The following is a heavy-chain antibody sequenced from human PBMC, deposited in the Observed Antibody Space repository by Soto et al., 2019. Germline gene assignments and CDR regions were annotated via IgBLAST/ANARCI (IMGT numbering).Heavy chain of an antibody. CDR3: ARDGPLSIAVAGTGWFDP. V-gene: IGHV1-69*01. CDR1: GGTFSSYA. D-gene: IGHD6-19*01. J-gene: IGHJ5*02. Sequence: QVQLVQSGAEVKKPGSSVKVSCKASGGTFSSYAISWVRQAPGQGLEWMGGIIPIFGTANYAQKFQGRVTITADESTSTAYMELSSLRSEDTAVYYCARDGPLSIAVAGTGWFDPWGQGTLVTVSS. CDR2: IIPIFGTA.